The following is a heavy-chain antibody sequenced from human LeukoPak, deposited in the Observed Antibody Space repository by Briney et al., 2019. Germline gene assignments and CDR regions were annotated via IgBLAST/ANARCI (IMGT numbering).Heavy chain of an antibody. CDR3: ASALSD. J-gene: IGHJ4*02. D-gene: IGHD3-16*01. Sequence: GGSLRLACAASGFTFSSYWRHWGRQAPGKGLVWVSRINSDGSSTSYADCVKGRFNIPRDHAKNTLYLQMHSLRAQDTAVYYCASALSDWGQGTLVTVPS. CDR2: INSDGSST. CDR1: GFTFSSYW. V-gene: IGHV3-74*01.